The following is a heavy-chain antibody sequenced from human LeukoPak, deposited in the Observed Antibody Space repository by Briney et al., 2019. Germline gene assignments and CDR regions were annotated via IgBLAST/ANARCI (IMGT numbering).Heavy chain of an antibody. D-gene: IGHD3-10*01. V-gene: IGHV1-3*01. CDR1: GYTFTSYA. CDR2: INAGNGNT. J-gene: IGHJ4*02. CDR3: ARNAVRGVIIVPPPY. Sequence: ASVTVSCTASGYTFTSYAMHWVRQAPGQRLEWMGWINAGNGNTKYSQKFQGRVTITRDTSASTAYMELSSLRSEDTAVYYCARNAVRGVIIVPPPYWGQGTLVTVSS.